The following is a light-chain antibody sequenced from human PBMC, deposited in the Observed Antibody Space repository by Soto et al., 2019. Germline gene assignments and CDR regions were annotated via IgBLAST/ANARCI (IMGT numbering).Light chain of an antibody. CDR1: QSISSY. CDR2: AAS. CDR3: QQYYSYPKLT. V-gene: IGKV1-39*01. J-gene: IGKJ4*01. Sequence: DIQMTQSPSSLSASVGDRVTITCRATQSISSYLYWYQQKPGKAPKLLIYAASTLQSGVPSRFSGSGSGTDFTLTISCLQSEDFATYYCQQYYSYPKLTFGGGTKVDI.